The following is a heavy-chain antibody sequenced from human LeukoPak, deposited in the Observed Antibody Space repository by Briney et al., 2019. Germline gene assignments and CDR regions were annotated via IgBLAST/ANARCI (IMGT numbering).Heavy chain of an antibody. CDR2: ISSSSSAI. CDR1: GFTFSSYS. J-gene: IGHJ3*02. Sequence: GGSLRLSCAASGFTFSSYSMNWVRRAPGKGLEWVSYISSSSSAIYYADSVKGRFTISRDNAKNSLYLQMNSLRAKDTAVYYCARSRPSSHIVVVVGASRVAFDIWGQGTMVTVSS. D-gene: IGHD2-21*01. CDR3: ARSRPSSHIVVVVGASRVAFDI. V-gene: IGHV3-48*04.